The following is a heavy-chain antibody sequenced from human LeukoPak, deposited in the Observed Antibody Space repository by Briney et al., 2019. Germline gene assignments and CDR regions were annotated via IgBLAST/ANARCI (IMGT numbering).Heavy chain of an antibody. J-gene: IGHJ5*02. V-gene: IGHV1-2*02. CDR2: INPNSGGT. D-gene: IGHD2-2*03. CDR1: GYTFTSYY. CDR3: ARVGYCSSTSCFDWFDP. Sequence: GASVKVSCKASGYTFTSYYMHWVRQAPGQGLEWMGWINPNSGGTNYAQKFQGRVTMTRDTSISTACMELSRLRSDDTAVYYCARVGYCSSTSCFDWFDPWGQGTLVTVSS.